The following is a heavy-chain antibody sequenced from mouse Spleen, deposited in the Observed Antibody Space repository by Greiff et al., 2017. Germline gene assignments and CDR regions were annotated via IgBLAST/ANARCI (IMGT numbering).Heavy chain of an antibody. V-gene: IGHV5-16*01. CDR2: INYDGSST. J-gene: IGHJ1*01. CDR1: GFTFSDYY. Sequence: EVQVVESEGGLVQPGSSMKLSCTASGFTFSDYYMAWVRQVPEKGLEWVANINYDGSSTYYLDSLKSRFIISRDNAKNILYLQMSSLKSEDTATYYCARAYYGNWYFDVWGAGTTVTVSS. D-gene: IGHD2-10*01. CDR3: ARAYYGNWYFDV.